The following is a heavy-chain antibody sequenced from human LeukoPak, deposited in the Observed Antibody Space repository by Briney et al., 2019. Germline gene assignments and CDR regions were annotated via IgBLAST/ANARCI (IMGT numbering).Heavy chain of an antibody. J-gene: IGHJ6*02. Sequence: ASVKVSCKASGYTFIYYYVHWVRQAPGQGLEWMGRINPNSGGRNSAQKFQGRVTMTRDTSISTAYMELRSLRSDDTAIYYCARVRSIPYSSSWYEDYHSGMDVWGQGTTVTVSS. CDR3: ARVRSIPYSSSWYEDYHSGMDV. V-gene: IGHV1-2*06. CDR1: GYTFIYYY. CDR2: INPNSGGR. D-gene: IGHD6-13*01.